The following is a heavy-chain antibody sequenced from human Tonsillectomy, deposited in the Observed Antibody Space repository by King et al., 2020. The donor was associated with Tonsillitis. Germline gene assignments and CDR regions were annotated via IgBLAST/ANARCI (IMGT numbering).Heavy chain of an antibody. Sequence: VQLQESGPGLVRPSQTLSLICSVSGDSLTSGGYFWSWIRQHPDKGLEWIWSIYHSGPTYHTPSPRIRLFMSVDTSKNQFSLRLTSVTAADTAVYYCARNRDYGDYVDFWGQGTLVAVSS. V-gene: IGHV4-31*03. J-gene: IGHJ4*02. CDR3: ARNRDYGDYVDF. CDR1: GDSLTSGGYF. D-gene: IGHD4-17*01. CDR2: IYHSGPT.